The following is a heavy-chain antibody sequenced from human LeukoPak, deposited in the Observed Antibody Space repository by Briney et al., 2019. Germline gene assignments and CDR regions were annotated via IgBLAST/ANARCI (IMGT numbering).Heavy chain of an antibody. CDR1: GASFSGYY. CDR2: FNDSGST. V-gene: IGHV4-34*01. D-gene: IGHD3-9*01. Sequence: SETLSLTCAVHGASFSGYYWSWIRQPPGEGLGWGGEFNDSGSTNYNPSLKSRVTISVDTSKNQFSLKLSSVTAADTAVYYCARGPDYDILTGYPYYFDYWGQGTLVTVSS. J-gene: IGHJ4*02. CDR3: ARGPDYDILTGYPYYFDY.